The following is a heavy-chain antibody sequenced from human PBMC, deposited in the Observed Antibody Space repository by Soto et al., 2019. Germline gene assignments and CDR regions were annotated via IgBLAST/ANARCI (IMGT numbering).Heavy chain of an antibody. Sequence: PSQTMSLTFTVSGGPLISVGCYWSWIRQHPGKGLEWIGYIYYSGSTYYNPSLKSRVTISVDTSKNHVSLKLSSFTAEETANDYCVRSVFPCGQGTLVTVS. CDR3: VRSVFP. J-gene: IGHJ5*02. V-gene: IGHV4-31*03. CDR2: IYYSGST. CDR1: GGPLISVGCY.